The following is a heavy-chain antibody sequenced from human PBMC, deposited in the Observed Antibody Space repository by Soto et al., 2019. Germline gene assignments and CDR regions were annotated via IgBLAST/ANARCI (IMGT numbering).Heavy chain of an antibody. CDR3: AKALWFGESSHYFDD. V-gene: IGHV3-23*01. Sequence: EVQLLESGGGLVQVGGSLRLSCVGSGFGFDSYAMSWVRQAPGKGLEWVSGIGSSGGAIVYADSVRGRFTISRDNSRNALYLHMNSLRAGDTAVYYCAKALWFGESSHYFDDWGQGTLVTVSS. J-gene: IGHJ4*02. CDR2: IGSSGGAI. CDR1: GFGFDSYA. D-gene: IGHD3-10*01.